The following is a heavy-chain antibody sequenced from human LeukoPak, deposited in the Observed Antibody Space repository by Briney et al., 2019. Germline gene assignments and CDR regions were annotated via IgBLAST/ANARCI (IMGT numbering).Heavy chain of an antibody. J-gene: IGHJ4*02. CDR3: AKDGDGGSYYVLFDY. V-gene: IGHV3-30-3*01. Sequence: PGRSLRLSCAASGFTFSSYAMHWVRQAPGKGLEWVAVISYDGSNEYYADFVKGRFTISRDNSKNTLYLQMNSLRDEDTAVYYCAKDGDGGSYYVLFDYWGQGALVTVSS. D-gene: IGHD1-26*01. CDR1: GFTFSSYA. CDR2: ISYDGSNE.